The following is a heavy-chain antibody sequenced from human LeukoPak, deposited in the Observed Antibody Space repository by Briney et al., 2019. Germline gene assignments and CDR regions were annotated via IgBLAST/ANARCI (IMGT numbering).Heavy chain of an antibody. J-gene: IGHJ6*02. CDR3: AARGLYYGMDV. D-gene: IGHD5-12*01. Sequence: SETLSLTCTVSGGSISSYYWSWIRQPPGKGLEWIGYIYYSGSTNYNPSLKSRVTISVDTSKNQFSLKLSSVTAADTAVYYCAARGLYYGMDVWGQGTTVTVSS. CDR1: GGSISSYY. V-gene: IGHV4-59*12. CDR2: IYYSGST.